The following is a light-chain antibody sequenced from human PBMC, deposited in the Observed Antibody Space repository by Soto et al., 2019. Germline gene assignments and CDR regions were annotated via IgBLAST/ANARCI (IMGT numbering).Light chain of an antibody. CDR2: DAS. CDR1: QSVSIY. CDR3: QQYNNWPET. V-gene: IGKV3-15*01. J-gene: IGKJ1*01. Sequence: EIVMTQSPATLSLSPGEISTLSCRASQSVSIYLAWYQQKPGQAPRLLISDASNRATGIPARFSGSGSGTEFTLTISSLQSEDFAVYYCQQYNNWPETFGQGTKVDIK.